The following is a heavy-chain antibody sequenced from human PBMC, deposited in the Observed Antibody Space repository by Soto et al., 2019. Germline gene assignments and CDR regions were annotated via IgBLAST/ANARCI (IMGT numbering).Heavy chain of an antibody. Sequence: QLQLQESGPRLVKPSETLSLTCSVSGGSISSSSYSWGWIRQPPGKGLEWIGTIYYSGSTHDNLSLEGRVAISADTPNNQLSLRLSSVTAADTAVYYCGRQPGHCGSTTCFGYYSVDVWGQGTTVTVS. CDR3: GRQPGHCGSTTCFGYYSVDV. J-gene: IGHJ6*02. CDR2: IYYSGST. D-gene: IGHD2-2*01. CDR1: GGSISSSSYS. V-gene: IGHV4-39*01.